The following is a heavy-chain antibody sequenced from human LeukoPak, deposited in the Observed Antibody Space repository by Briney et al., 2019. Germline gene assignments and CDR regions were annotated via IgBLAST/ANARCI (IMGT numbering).Heavy chain of an antibody. CDR2: ISDSGSA. CDR1: GSSMSSDYY. J-gene: IGHJ5*02. V-gene: IGHV4-38-2*02. D-gene: IGHD5-12*01. CDR3: ARGRSPGYSAHDGIDP. Sequence: SETLSLTCTVSGSSMSSDYYWGWIRQPPGKGLEWIGSISDSGSAYYNPSLKSRVVISVDPSKKQFSLKVTSVTAADTAVYYCARGRSPGYSAHDGIDPWGQGTLVTVSA.